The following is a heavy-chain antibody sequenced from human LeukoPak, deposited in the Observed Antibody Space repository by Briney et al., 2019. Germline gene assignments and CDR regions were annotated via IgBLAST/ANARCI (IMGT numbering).Heavy chain of an antibody. V-gene: IGHV3-49*03. D-gene: IGHD4-17*01. CDR2: IRSKAYGGTT. J-gene: IGHJ4*02. Sequence: GGSLRLSCTASGFTFGDYAMSWFRQAPGKGLVWVGFIRSKAYGGTTEYAASVKGRFTILRDDSKSIAYLQMNSLKTEDTAVYYCTSTASTVTTMGYHFDYWGQGTLVTVSS. CDR1: GFTFGDYA. CDR3: TSTASTVTTMGYHFDY.